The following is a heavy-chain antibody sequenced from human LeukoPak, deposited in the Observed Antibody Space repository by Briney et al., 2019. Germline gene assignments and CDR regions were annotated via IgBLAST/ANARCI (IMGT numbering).Heavy chain of an antibody. CDR3: AKGEEYSSLTDY. V-gene: IGHV3-23*01. D-gene: IGHD5-18*01. CDR1: GFTFIIYA. J-gene: IGHJ4*02. Sequence: GGSLRLSCAASGFTFIIYAISWVRQAPGRGLEWDSAISGSGGSTYYADSVKGRFTISRDNSKNTLYLQMNSLRAEDTAVYYCAKGEEYSSLTDYWGQGTLVTVSS. CDR2: ISGSGGST.